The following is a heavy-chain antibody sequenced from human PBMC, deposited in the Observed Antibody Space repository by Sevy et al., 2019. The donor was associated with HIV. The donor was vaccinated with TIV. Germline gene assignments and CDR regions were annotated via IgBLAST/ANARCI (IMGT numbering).Heavy chain of an antibody. J-gene: IGHJ3*02. V-gene: IGHV5-51*01. CDR3: ASPCANGSGSYDAFDI. CDR1: GYRFTSYW. CDR2: IYPSDSDT. D-gene: IGHD3-10*01. Sequence: GESLKISCKGSGYRFTSYWIAWVRQMPGKGLEWMGMIYPSDSDTTYSPSFQGQVAISVDNSTSTAYLQLSSLKASETAMCYCASPCANGSGSYDAFDIWGQGTMVTVSS.